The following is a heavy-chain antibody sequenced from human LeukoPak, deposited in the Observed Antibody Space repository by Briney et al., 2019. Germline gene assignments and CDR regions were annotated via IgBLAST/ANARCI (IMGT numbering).Heavy chain of an antibody. CDR3: ARGSYCGGDCYSFDS. Sequence: SETLSLTCTVSGGSISSSSYYWGWIRQPPGKGLEWIGSIYFSGSTYFNPSLKSRVIISVDTSKNQFSLKLSSVTAADTAVYYCARGSYCGGDCYSFDSWGQGTLVTVSS. CDR2: IYFSGST. D-gene: IGHD2-21*02. J-gene: IGHJ4*02. CDR1: GGSISSSSYY. V-gene: IGHV4-39*07.